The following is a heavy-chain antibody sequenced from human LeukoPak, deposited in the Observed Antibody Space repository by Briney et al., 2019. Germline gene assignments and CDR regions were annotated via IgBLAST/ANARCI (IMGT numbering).Heavy chain of an antibody. D-gene: IGHD6-13*01. V-gene: IGHV4-39*01. CDR1: GDSVSSRGYY. CDR2: NYYRGSA. CDR3: ARLVQDSSSWYGDYYFDY. Sequence: SETLSLTCTVSGDSVSSRGYYWAWIRQPPGKGLEWIGTNYYRGSAHYSPSLKSRVTISVDASRNQFSLKLSSVTAADTAVYYCARLVQDSSSWYGDYYFDYWGQGTLVTVSS. J-gene: IGHJ4*02.